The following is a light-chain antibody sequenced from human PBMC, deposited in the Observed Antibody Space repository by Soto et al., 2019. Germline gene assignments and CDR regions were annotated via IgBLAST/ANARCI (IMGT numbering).Light chain of an antibody. Sequence: EIVMTQSPATLSVSPGERATLSCRASQSIMFSLAWYQQKPGQAPRLLISGASTRATGIPARFSGSGSGKEFTHTISSLQSEDFAVYDCQQYYDWPPLTFGGGTKVEIK. CDR1: QSIMFS. J-gene: IGKJ4*01. CDR2: GAS. CDR3: QQYYDWPPLT. V-gene: IGKV3-15*01.